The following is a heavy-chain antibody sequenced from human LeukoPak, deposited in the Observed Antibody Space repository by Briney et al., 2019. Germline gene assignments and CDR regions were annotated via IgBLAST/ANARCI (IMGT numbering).Heavy chain of an antibody. Sequence: KPSETLSLTCTVSGGSTSSSSYYWGWIRQPPGKGLEWIGSIYYSGDTYYNPSLKSRRVTISVDTSKTQFSLRLSSVTAADTAVYYCARHQWHYYYYMGVWGKGSTVTVSS. J-gene: IGHJ6*03. V-gene: IGHV4-39*01. CDR3: ARHQWHYYYYMGV. CDR1: GGSTSSSSYY. CDR2: IYYSGDT. D-gene: IGHD6-19*01.